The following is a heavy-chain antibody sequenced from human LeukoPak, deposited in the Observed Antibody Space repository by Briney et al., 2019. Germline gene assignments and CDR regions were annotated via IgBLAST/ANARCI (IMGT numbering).Heavy chain of an antibody. CDR2: IIPIFGTA. V-gene: IGHV1-69*06. CDR1: GGTFSSYA. Sequence: SVKVSCKASGGTFSSYAISWVRQAPGQGLEWMGGIIPIFGTANYAQKFQGRVTITADKSTSTAYMELSSLRSEDTAVYYCARVSLLGYCTNGVCPIGYFDYWGQGTLVTASS. J-gene: IGHJ4*02. D-gene: IGHD2-8*01. CDR3: ARVSLLGYCTNGVCPIGYFDY.